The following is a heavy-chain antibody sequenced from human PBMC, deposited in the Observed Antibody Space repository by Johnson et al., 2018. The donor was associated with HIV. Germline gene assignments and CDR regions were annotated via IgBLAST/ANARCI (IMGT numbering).Heavy chain of an antibody. CDR2: IWYDGSNK. CDR1: GFTFSSYG. J-gene: IGHJ3*02. Sequence: VQLVESGGGMVQPGRSLRLSCAASGFTFSSYGMHWVRQAPGKGLEWVAGIWYDGSNKHYADSVKGRFTISRDNSKNTLYLQMNSLRAEDTAVYYCATSTASDALDIWGQGTMVTVSS. D-gene: IGHD1-1*01. CDR3: ATSTASDALDI. V-gene: IGHV3-33*01.